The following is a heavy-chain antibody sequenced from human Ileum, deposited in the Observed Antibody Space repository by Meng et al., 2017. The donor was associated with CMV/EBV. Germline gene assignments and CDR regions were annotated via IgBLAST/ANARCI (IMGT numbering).Heavy chain of an antibody. Sequence: EVPRVVSVRGLVQPGGSLRLSCAGSGFTFRINWMSVVRQAPGKGLVWASRINNDGSSTTYADSVKGRFTISRDNAKNMLYLQMNSLRAEDTAVYYCSRASSDWYQDYWGQGTLVTVSS. D-gene: IGHD6-19*01. CDR3: SRASSDWYQDY. CDR1: GFTFRINW. V-gene: IGHV3-74*01. J-gene: IGHJ4*02. CDR2: INNDGSST.